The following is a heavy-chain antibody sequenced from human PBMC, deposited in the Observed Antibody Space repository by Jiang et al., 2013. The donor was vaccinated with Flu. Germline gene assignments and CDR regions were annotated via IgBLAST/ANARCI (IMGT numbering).Heavy chain of an antibody. D-gene: IGHD4/OR15-4a*01. V-gene: IGHV1-46*01. CDR2: INPSGGYT. CDR1: GNTFTSYY. Sequence: GAEVKKPGASVRISCKASGNTFTSYYMHWVRQAPGQGLEWVGIINPSGGYTTYAQKFRGRVTMTRDTAASTVYMELTSLGSEDTAVYYCASHFDANGYDAFNLWGQGTMVTVSS. CDR3: ASHFDANGYDAFNL. J-gene: IGHJ3*01.